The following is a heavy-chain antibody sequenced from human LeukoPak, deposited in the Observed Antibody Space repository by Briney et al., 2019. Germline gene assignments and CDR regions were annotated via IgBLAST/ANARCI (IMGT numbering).Heavy chain of an antibody. CDR3: AEGDWAATFDY. CDR1: GGTFSSYA. J-gene: IGHJ4*02. V-gene: IGHV1-69*06. D-gene: IGHD6-25*01. Sequence: GASVKVSCKASGGTFSSYAISWVRQAPGQGLEWMGGIIPIFGTANYAQKFQGRVTITADKSTSTAYMELSSLRSEDTAVYYCAEGDWAATFDYWGQGTLVTVSS. CDR2: IIPIFGTA.